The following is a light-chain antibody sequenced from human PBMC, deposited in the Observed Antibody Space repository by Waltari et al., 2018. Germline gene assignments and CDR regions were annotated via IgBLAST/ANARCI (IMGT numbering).Light chain of an antibody. V-gene: IGKV3-20*01. CDR3: QQYGSSVMYT. CDR1: QILSRSR. CDR2: AAS. Sequence: EVVLTQSRGTLSLSPGERATLSCRARQILSRSRLAWYRQKVGQAPRLLILAASYGATGIPDRFSGGGAGTDFSLIITRVEPEDVALYYCQQYGSSVMYTFGQWTKLEI. J-gene: IGKJ2*01.